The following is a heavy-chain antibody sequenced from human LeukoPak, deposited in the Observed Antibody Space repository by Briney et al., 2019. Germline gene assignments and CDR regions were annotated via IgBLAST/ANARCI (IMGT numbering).Heavy chain of an antibody. J-gene: IGHJ4*02. D-gene: IGHD3-10*01. V-gene: IGHV3-23*01. Sequence: GGSPRLSCAASGFTFSSYAMSWVHQAPGKGLEWVSAISGSGGSTYYADSVKGRFTISRDNSKNTLYLQMNSLRAEDTAVYYCAKDPPRSGSKIIFDYWGQGTLVTVSS. CDR2: ISGSGGST. CDR1: GFTFSSYA. CDR3: AKDPPRSGSKIIFDY.